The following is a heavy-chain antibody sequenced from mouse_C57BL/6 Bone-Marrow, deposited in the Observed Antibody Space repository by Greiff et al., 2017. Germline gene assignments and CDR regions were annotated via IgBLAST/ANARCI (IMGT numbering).Heavy chain of an antibody. CDR3: ARRGINYYGSSYFAY. D-gene: IGHD1-1*01. CDR2: INPNNGGT. Sequence: EVQLQESGPELVKPGASVKMSCKASGYTFTDYNMHWVKQSHGKSLEWIGYINPNNGGTSYNQKFKGKATLTVNKSSSTAYMELRSLTSEDSAVYYCARRGINYYGSSYFAYWGQGTLVTVSA. V-gene: IGHV1-22*01. J-gene: IGHJ3*01. CDR1: GYTFTDYN.